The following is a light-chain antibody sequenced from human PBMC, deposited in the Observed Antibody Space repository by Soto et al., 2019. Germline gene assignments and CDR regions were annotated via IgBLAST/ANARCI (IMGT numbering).Light chain of an antibody. CDR2: DTF. J-gene: IGKJ2*01. V-gene: IGKV1-5*01. CDR3: QQYKSYSPYT. CDR1: QSIGTY. Sequence: DIPMTQSPSTLSASVGDRVTITCRASQSIGTYLAWYQQKPGKAPKLLIYDTFSLESGVPSRFSGSASGTEFTLTISSLQPDDFATYFCQQYKSYSPYTFGQGTKLEIK.